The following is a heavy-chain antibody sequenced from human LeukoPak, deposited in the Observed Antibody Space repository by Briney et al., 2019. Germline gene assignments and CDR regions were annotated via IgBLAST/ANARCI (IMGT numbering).Heavy chain of an antibody. D-gene: IGHD1-26*01. V-gene: IGHV3-33*08. Sequence: PGGSLRLSCAASGFTFSDYYMSWIRQAPGKGLEWVAFIRYDGNNKYYADSVEGRFTISRDNSKNTLYLQMNSLRAEDTAVYYCARWAIVGAAFDYWGQGTLVTVPS. CDR1: GFTFSDYY. J-gene: IGHJ4*02. CDR3: ARWAIVGAAFDY. CDR2: IRYDGNNK.